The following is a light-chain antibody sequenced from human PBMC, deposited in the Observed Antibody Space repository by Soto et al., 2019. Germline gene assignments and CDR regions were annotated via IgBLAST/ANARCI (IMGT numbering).Light chain of an antibody. Sequence: DIQMTQSPSSLSASVGDRVTITCRASQTISNYLNWYQEKPGKAPKLLIYAASNLQSGVPSRFSGCRSGTDFTLTITNLLPEDVATYYCQKTSSTPLTFGPGTNVDVK. CDR2: AAS. CDR3: QKTSSTPLT. CDR1: QTISNY. J-gene: IGKJ3*01. V-gene: IGKV1-39*01.